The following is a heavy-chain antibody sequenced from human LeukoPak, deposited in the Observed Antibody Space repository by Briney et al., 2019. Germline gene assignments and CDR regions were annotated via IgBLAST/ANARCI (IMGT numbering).Heavy chain of an antibody. CDR3: ARDYGYSYGNYYYYGMDV. CDR2: VQYDGSNS. J-gene: IGHJ6*02. Sequence: GGSLRLSCAASGFTFSDYAMHWVRQAPGKGLEWVALVQYDGSNSYYADSVKGRFTISRDNSKNTLYLLMDSLRPEDTAVYHCARDYGYSYGNYYYYGMDVWGQGTTVTVSS. D-gene: IGHD5-18*01. V-gene: IGHV3-30-3*01. CDR1: GFTFSDYA.